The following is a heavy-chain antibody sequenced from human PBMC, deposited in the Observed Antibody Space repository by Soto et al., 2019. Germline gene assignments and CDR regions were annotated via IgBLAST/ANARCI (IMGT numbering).Heavy chain of an antibody. V-gene: IGHV3-23*01. Sequence: VGSLRLSCAASGFTFSSYAMSWVRQAPGKGLEWVSAISGSGGSTYYADSVKGRFTISRDNSKNTLYLQMNSLRAEDTAVYYCAKGEIAAYYYFDYWGQGTLVTVSS. CDR3: AKGEIAAYYYFDY. J-gene: IGHJ4*02. CDR1: GFTFSSYA. CDR2: ISGSGGST. D-gene: IGHD2-15*01.